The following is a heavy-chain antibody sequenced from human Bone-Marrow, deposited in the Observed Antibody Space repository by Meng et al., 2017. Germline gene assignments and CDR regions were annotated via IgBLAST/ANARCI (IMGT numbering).Heavy chain of an antibody. CDR1: GYTFTGYY. V-gene: IGHV1-2*02. D-gene: IGHD3-9*01. CDR2: INPNSGDT. Sequence: ASVKVSCKASGYTFTGYYMHWVRQAPGQGLEWMGWINPNSGDTNYAQKFQGRVTMTRDTSISTAYMELSRLRSDDTAVYYCARDLTYIRYFDWLFLSPYFDYWGQGTLVTVSS. CDR3: ARDLTYIRYFDWLFLSPYFDY. J-gene: IGHJ4*02.